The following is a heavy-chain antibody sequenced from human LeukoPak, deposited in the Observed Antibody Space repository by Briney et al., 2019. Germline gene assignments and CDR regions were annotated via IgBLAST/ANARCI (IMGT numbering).Heavy chain of an antibody. J-gene: IGHJ6*02. CDR3: AKDLRAVAAWYYYGMDV. Sequence: PGGSLRLSCAASGFTFSSYAMHWVRQAPGKGLEWVAVISYDGSNKYYADSVKGRFTISRDNSKNTLYLQMNSLRAEDTAVYYCAKDLRAVAAWYYYGMDVWGQGTTVTVSS. V-gene: IGHV3-30-3*01. D-gene: IGHD6-19*01. CDR1: GFTFSSYA. CDR2: ISYDGSNK.